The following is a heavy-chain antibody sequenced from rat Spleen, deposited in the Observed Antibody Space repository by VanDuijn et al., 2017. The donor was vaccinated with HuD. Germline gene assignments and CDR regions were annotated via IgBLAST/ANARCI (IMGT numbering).Heavy chain of an antibody. Sequence: EVQLVESGGGLVQPGRSLKVSCAASGFSFSNYGTHWIRQAPTKGLEWVASISNTGGSIYYPDSVKGRFTISRHNTQNTLYLQMNSLRSEDTATYYCARLPGPLDYWGQGVMVTVSS. D-gene: IGHD1-4*01. J-gene: IGHJ2*01. CDR2: ISNTGGSI. CDR3: ARLPGPLDY. V-gene: IGHV5-19*01. CDR1: GFSFSNYG.